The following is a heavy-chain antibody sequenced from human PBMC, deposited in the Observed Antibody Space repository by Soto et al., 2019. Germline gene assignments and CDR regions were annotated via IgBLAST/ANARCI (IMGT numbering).Heavy chain of an antibody. D-gene: IGHD3-22*01. Sequence: GESLKISCKGSGYSFTSYWIGWVRQMPGKGLEWMGIIYPGDSDTRYSPSFQGQVTISADKSISTAYLQWSSLKASDTAMYYCARHRKDSSGYYTGDDYWGQGTLVTVSS. CDR3: ARHRKDSSGYYTGDDY. V-gene: IGHV5-51*01. CDR2: IYPGDSDT. CDR1: GYSFTSYW. J-gene: IGHJ4*02.